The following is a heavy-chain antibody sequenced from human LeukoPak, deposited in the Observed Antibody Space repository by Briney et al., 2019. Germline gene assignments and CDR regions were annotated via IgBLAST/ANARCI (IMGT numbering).Heavy chain of an antibody. D-gene: IGHD2-2*01. CDR1: DYTFTSYG. CDR2: ISAYNGNT. J-gene: IGHJ4*02. V-gene: IGHV1-18*01. Sequence: ASVKVSCKASDYTFTSYGISWVRQAPGQGLEWMGWISAYNGNTNYAQKLRGRVTMTTDTSTSTAYMELRSLRSDDTAVYYRARSGHAAMLDYWGQGTLVTVSS. CDR3: ARSGHAAMLDY.